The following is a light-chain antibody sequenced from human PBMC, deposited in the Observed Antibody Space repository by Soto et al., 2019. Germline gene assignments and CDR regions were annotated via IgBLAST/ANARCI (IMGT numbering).Light chain of an antibody. CDR1: QSITKY. CDR2: DAS. J-gene: IGKJ1*01. V-gene: IGKV1-39*01. Sequence: DIQITQSPSSLAGSVVYRINITCRASQSITKYLNWYQQKPGKAPILLIYDASSLQSGVPSRFSGSGAGTDFTLTISTLHPEDFATYSCQQSLATPPTFGQGTKVDI. CDR3: QQSLATPPT.